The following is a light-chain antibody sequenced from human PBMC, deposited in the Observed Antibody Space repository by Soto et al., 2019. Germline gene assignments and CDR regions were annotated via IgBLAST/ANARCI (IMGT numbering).Light chain of an antibody. J-gene: IGKJ1*01. CDR1: QGIGVR. Sequence: DIQMTQSPSSLSASIGDRVTITCRASQGIGVRLAWFQQKPGKAPQFLIQAASSLQSGVSSRFSGSGSGTEFILTINSLQPEDVAVYYCLQVNSFPRTFGQGTKV. V-gene: IGKV1-12*01. CDR3: LQVNSFPRT. CDR2: AAS.